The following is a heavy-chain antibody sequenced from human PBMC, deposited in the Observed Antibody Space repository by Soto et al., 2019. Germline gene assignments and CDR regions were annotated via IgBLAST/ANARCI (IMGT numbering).Heavy chain of an antibody. CDR3: ARDFYGGYTYGPGDY. Sequence: PGGSLSLSCEASGFTFNSHTMHWVRQTPGMRPEWISSISLSSSYTYYAESVKGRFTISRDNATRSLYLKMNSLRAEDTAVYYCARDFYGGYTYGPGDYWGQGALVTVSS. CDR2: ISLSSSYT. J-gene: IGHJ4*02. CDR1: GFTFNSHT. D-gene: IGHD5-18*01. V-gene: IGHV3-21*01.